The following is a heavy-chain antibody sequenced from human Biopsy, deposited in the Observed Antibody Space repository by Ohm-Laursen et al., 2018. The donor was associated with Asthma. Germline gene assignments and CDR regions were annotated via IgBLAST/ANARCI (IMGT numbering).Heavy chain of an antibody. CDR1: GVSISSDY. D-gene: IGHD2-21*02. Sequence: SDTLSPTCTVSGVSISSDYWSWIRQPPGKGLEWIGHIYYSGSTNYQPSLKSRVTISVDTSKNQFSLKLRSVTAADAAVYYCARGISRVTGLFDHFDSWGQGTLVTVSS. V-gene: IGHV4-59*07. J-gene: IGHJ4*02. CDR3: ARGISRVTGLFDHFDS. CDR2: IYYSGST.